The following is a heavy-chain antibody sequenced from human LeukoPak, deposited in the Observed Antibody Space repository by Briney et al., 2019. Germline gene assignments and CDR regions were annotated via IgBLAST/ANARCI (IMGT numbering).Heavy chain of an antibody. CDR3: ARDLVLSAGNGPY. CDR2: IWSGGNKK. CDR1: GFTFSTYG. V-gene: IGHV3-33*01. Sequence: GGSLRLSCAASGFTFSTYGMHWVRQAPGKGLECVAIIWSGGNKKYYADSVRGRFTISRDNSKNTLYLQMNSLRAEDTAIYYCARDLVLSAGNGPYWGQGTLVTVSS. D-gene: IGHD4-23*01. J-gene: IGHJ4*02.